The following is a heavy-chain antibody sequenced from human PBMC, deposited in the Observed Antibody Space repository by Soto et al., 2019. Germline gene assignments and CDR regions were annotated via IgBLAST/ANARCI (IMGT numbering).Heavy chain of an antibody. CDR3: ARDQEYCSSTSCYATIYYYYYYYGMDV. V-gene: IGHV1-18*01. J-gene: IGHJ6*02. Sequence: ASVKVSCKASGSTFTSYGISWVRQAPGQGLEWMGWISAYNGNTNYVQKLQGRVTMTTDTSTSTAYMELRSLRSDDTAVYYCARDQEYCSSTSCYATIYYYYYYYGMDVWGQGTTVTVSS. CDR1: GSTFTSYG. D-gene: IGHD2-2*01. CDR2: ISAYNGNT.